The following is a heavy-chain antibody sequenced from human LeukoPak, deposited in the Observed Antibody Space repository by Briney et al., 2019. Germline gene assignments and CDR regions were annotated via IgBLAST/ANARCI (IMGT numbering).Heavy chain of an antibody. CDR1: GYTFTGYY. V-gene: IGHV1-2*02. CDR3: ARDAVRNRHWGAWFDP. CDR2: INPNSGGT. Sequence: GASVKVSCKASGYTFTGYYMHWVRQAPGQGLGWMGWINPNSGGTNYAQKFQGRVTMTRDTSISTAYMELSRLRSDDTAVYYCARDAVRNRHWGAWFDPWGQGTLVTVSS. D-gene: IGHD7-27*01. J-gene: IGHJ5*02.